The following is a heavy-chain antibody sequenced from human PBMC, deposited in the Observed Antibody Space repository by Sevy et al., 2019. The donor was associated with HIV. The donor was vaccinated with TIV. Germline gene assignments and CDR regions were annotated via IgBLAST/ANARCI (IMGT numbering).Heavy chain of an antibody. CDR1: GFTFSSYS. V-gene: IGHV3-48*02. D-gene: IGHD3-22*01. J-gene: IGHJ2*01. Sequence: GGSLRRSCAASGFTFSSYSMNWVRQAPGKGLEWVSYISSSSSTIYYADSVKGRFTISRDNAKNSLYLQMNSLRDEDTAVYYCARMYYYDSSGPGPGYFDLWGRGTLVTVSS. CDR3: ARMYYYDSSGPGPGYFDL. CDR2: ISSSSSTI.